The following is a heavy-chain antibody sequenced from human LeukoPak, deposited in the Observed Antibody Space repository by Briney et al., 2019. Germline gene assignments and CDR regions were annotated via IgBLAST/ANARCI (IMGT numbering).Heavy chain of an antibody. J-gene: IGHJ3*02. D-gene: IGHD3-10*01. CDR1: GFTFSNYF. V-gene: IGHV3-30-3*01. CDR3: ERDTRDTWIHPGDFEI. CDR2: IESDGSHT. Sequence: GGSLRLSCAASGFTFSNYFMHWVRQAPGKGLEWVSGIESDGSHTFYAESVKGRFTISRDNSKNTLYLQMNSLGPEDTAVYFCERDTRDTWIHPGDFEIWGQGTTVTVS.